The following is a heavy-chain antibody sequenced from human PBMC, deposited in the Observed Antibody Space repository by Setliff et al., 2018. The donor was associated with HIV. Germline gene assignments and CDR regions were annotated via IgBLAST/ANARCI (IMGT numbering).Heavy chain of an antibody. J-gene: IGHJ4*02. Sequence: ASVKVSCKASGYLFTGYYMHWVRQAPGQGLEWMGRIDPDDGEATYREKFQGRVTITVDRSTDTAYMELSSLRSEDTAVYYCAREGMVVGFDHWGQGTLVTVSS. CDR1: GYLFTGYY. CDR2: IDPDDGEA. CDR3: AREGMVVGFDH. V-gene: IGHV1-69-2*01. D-gene: IGHD2-15*01.